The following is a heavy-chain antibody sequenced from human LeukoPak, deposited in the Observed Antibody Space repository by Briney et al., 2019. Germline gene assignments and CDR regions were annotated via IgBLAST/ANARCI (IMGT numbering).Heavy chain of an antibody. Sequence: GGSLRLSCTTSGFTFSNYGMHWIRQAPGKGLEWVSFIRSDESDKYYSDSVKGRFTISRDNAKKSLYLQMNSLRAEDTALYYCAKRSGYSYGPFDYWGQGTLVTVSS. V-gene: IGHV3-30*02. D-gene: IGHD5-18*01. J-gene: IGHJ4*02. CDR3: AKRSGYSYGPFDY. CDR1: GFTFSNYG. CDR2: IRSDESDK.